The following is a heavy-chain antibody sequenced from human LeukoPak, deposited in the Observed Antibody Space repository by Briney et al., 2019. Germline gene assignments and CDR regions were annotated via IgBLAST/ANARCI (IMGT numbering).Heavy chain of an antibody. Sequence: ASVKVSCKASGYTFSDYYIHWVRQAPGQGLAWMGWINPNSGGTNYVQKFQGRVTMTRDTAISTAYMELSRLRSDDTAVYYCARGRWFGEFENWFDPWGQGTLVTVSS. V-gene: IGHV1-2*02. CDR2: INPNSGGT. CDR1: GYTFSDYY. CDR3: ARGRWFGEFENWFDP. D-gene: IGHD3-10*01. J-gene: IGHJ5*02.